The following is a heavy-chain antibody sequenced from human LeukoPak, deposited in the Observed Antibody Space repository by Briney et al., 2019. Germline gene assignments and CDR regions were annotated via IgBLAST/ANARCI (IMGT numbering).Heavy chain of an antibody. CDR3: ARRPYYYDSSGYLYYFDY. CDR2: ISAYNGNT. D-gene: IGHD3-22*01. CDR1: GYTFTSYG. J-gene: IGHJ4*02. V-gene: IGHV1-18*01. Sequence: GASVKVSCKASGYTFTSYGISWVRQAPGQGLEWMGWISAYNGNTNYAQKLQGRVTMTTDTSTSTAYMELRSLRSDDTAVYYCARRPYYYDSSGYLYYFDYWGQGTLVTVSS.